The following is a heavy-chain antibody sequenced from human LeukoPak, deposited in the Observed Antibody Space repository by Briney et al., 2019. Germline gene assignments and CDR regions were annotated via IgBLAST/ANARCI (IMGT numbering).Heavy chain of an antibody. CDR3: AKRNQGGYCSGGSCYDD. Sequence: PGGPLRLSCAASGFTFDDYAMHWVRQAPGKGLEWVSLISGDGGSTYCADSVKGRFTISRDNSKNSLYLQMNSLRTEDTALYYCAKRNQGGYCSGGSCYDDWGQGTLVTVSS. D-gene: IGHD2-15*01. CDR2: ISGDGGST. CDR1: GFTFDDYA. V-gene: IGHV3-43*02. J-gene: IGHJ4*02.